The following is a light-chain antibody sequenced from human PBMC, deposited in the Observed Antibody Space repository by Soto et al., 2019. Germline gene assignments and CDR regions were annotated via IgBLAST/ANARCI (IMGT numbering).Light chain of an antibody. V-gene: IGKV3-20*01. CDR2: GAS. Sequence: EIVLTQSPGTLSLSPGERATLSCRASQSVSINYLAWYQQKPGQAPRLLIYGASSRATGIPDRFSGSGSGTDFTLTISRLEPEDFALYYCQQYASSPVYTFGKGTKLEIK. J-gene: IGKJ2*01. CDR1: QSVSINY. CDR3: QQYASSPVYT.